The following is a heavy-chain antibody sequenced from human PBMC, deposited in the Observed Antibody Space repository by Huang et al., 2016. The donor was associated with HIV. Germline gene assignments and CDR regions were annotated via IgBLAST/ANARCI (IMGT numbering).Heavy chain of an antibody. CDR2: INHSGST. D-gene: IGHD1-1*01. CDR3: ARERMMSWLDDHDAFDI. V-gene: IGHV4-34*01. J-gene: IGHJ3*02. Sequence: QVQLQQWGAGLLKPSETLSLTCAVYGGSFSGYYWSWIRQSPGKGLGWSGEINHSGSTNYNPSLKRRLTISGDTSKNQFSLKLSSVTAADTAVYYCARERMMSWLDDHDAFDIWGQGTMVTVSS. CDR1: GGSFSGYY.